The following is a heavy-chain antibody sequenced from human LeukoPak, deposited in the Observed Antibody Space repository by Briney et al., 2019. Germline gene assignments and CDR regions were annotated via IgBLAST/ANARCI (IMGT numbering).Heavy chain of an antibody. V-gene: IGHV3-30*02. Sequence: GGSLRLSCAASGFTFSTYGMHWVRQAPGKGLEWVAFIHYDGSNKYYADSVKGRFTISRDNSKNTLSLQMNSLRAEDTAVYYCANQRRDSSSSPFRYHFDYWGQGTLVTVSS. D-gene: IGHD6-6*01. CDR2: IHYDGSNK. CDR1: GFTFSTYG. CDR3: ANQRRDSSSSPFRYHFDY. J-gene: IGHJ4*02.